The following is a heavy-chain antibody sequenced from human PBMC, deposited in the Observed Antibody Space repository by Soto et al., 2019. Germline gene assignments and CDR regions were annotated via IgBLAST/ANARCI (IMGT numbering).Heavy chain of an antibody. CDR1: GFTFSSYA. CDR2: ISSSSSTI. J-gene: IGHJ4*02. V-gene: IGHV3-48*02. Sequence: GGSLRLSCAASGFTFSSYAMSWVRQAPGKGLEWVSYISSSSSTIYYADSVKGRFTISRDNAKNSLYLQMNSLRDEDTAVYYCARAADYYDSSGYYDFDYWGQGTLVTVSP. CDR3: ARAADYYDSSGYYDFDY. D-gene: IGHD3-22*01.